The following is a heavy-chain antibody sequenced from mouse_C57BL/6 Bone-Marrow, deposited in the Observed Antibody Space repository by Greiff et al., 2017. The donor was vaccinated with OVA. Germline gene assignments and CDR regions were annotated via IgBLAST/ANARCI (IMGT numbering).Heavy chain of an antibody. D-gene: IGHD2-5*01. J-gene: IGHJ1*03. CDR1: GYTFTDYY. V-gene: IGHV1-77*01. CDR3: ASLAYYSNSWYFDV. CDR2: IGPGSGST. Sequence: QVQLQQSGAELVKPGASVKISCKASGYTFTDYYINWVKQRPGQGLEWIGKIGPGSGSTYYNEKFKGKATLTADKSSSTAYMQLSSLSSEDSAVYFCASLAYYSNSWYFDVWGTGTTVTVSS.